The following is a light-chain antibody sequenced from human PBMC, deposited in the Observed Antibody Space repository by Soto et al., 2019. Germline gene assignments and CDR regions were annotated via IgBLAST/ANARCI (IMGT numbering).Light chain of an antibody. J-gene: IGKJ2*01. CDR1: QSVLYSSNNKNY. CDR3: QQYYTTLRT. Sequence: IVMTQSPDSLAVSLGERATINCKSSQSVLYSSNNKNYLAWYQQKSGQPPKLLIYWASTRESGVPDRFSGSGSGTDFTLTISSLQAEDVAVYYCQQYYTTLRTFGQGTKLEIK. CDR2: WAS. V-gene: IGKV4-1*01.